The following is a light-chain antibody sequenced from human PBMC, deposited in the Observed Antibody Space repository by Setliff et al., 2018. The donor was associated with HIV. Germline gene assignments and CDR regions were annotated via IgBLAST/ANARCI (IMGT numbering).Light chain of an antibody. CDR2: EVT. CDR3: NSKTGDSIYV. Sequence: QSVLTQPPSASGSPGQSVTISCTGTSSDVGGYNYVSLYQQHQGKAPKLMIYEVTKRPSGVPDRFSGSKSGNTASLTVSGLQAEDEADYYCNSKTGDSIYVFGSGTKVTVL. J-gene: IGLJ1*01. CDR1: SSDVGGYNY. V-gene: IGLV2-8*01.